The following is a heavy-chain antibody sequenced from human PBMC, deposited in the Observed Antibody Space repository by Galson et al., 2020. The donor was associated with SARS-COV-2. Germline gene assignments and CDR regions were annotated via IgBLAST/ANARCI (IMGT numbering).Heavy chain of an antibody. V-gene: IGHV4-39*02. CDR3: AGEEINWGGRNYYYYGMDV. J-gene: IGHJ6*02. CDR2: IYYSGST. Sequence: SETLSLTCTVSGGSISSSSYYWGWIRQPPGEGLEWIGSIYYSGSTYYNPSLKSRVTISVDTSKNQFSLKLSSVTAADTAVYYCAGEEINWGGRNYYYYGMDVWGQGTTVTVSS. D-gene: IGHD7-27*01. CDR1: GGSISSSSYY.